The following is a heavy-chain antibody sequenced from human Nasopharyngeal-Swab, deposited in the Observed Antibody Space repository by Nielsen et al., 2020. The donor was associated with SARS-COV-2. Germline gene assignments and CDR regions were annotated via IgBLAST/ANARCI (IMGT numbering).Heavy chain of an antibody. CDR2: IKQDGSEK. CDR1: GFTFSSYW. V-gene: IGHV3-7*01. J-gene: IGHJ4*02. CDR3: ARDGTYDDSGYDLFDY. Sequence: GESLKISCAASGFTFSSYWMNWVRQAPGKGLEWVANIKQDGSEKNYVGSVKGRFTISRGNAKNSLYLQMNSLRADDTAIYYCARDGTYDDSGYDLFDYWGQGTLVTVSS. D-gene: IGHD3-22*01.